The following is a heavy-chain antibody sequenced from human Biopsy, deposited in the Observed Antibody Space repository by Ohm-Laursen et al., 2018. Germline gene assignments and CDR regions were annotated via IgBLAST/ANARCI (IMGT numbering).Heavy chain of an antibody. V-gene: IGHV4-59*12. CDR2: IYYSGST. CDR3: AREYPEGDV. Sequence: PSDTLSLTCSVSGYSMSTYYWSWIRQPPGKGLEWIGYIYYSGSTNYNPSLKSRVTISVDMSKNQFSLKLTSVAAEDTAVYYCAREYPEGDVWGQGTSVTVSS. CDR1: GYSMSTYY. J-gene: IGHJ6*02. D-gene: IGHD2-2*02.